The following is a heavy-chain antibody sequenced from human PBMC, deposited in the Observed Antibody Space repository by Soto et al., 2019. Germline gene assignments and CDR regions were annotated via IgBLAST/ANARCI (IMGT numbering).Heavy chain of an antibody. Sequence: QVQLVQSGAEVNKPGSSVKVSCKASGGTFSSYTISWVRQAPGQGLEWMGRIIPILGIANYAQKFQGRVTITADKSTSTAYMELSSLRSEDTAVYYCASRYCSSTSCPDYWGQGTLVTVSS. J-gene: IGHJ4*02. CDR1: GGTFSSYT. V-gene: IGHV1-69*02. D-gene: IGHD2-2*01. CDR3: ASRYCSSTSCPDY. CDR2: IIPILGIA.